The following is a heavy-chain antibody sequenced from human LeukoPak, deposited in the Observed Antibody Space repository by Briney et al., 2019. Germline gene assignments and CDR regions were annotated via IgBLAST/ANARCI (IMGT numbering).Heavy chain of an antibody. CDR1: GGSISSYY. D-gene: IGHD3-22*01. J-gene: IGHJ4*02. CDR3: ARGPDYYDSSGYYYGFDY. V-gene: IGHV4-59*01. Sequence: SETLSLTCTVSGGSISSYYWSWIRQPPGKGLEWIGYIYYSGSTNYNPPLKSRVTISVDTSKNQFSLKLSSVTAADTAVYYCARGPDYYDSSGYYYGFDYWGQGTLVTVSS. CDR2: IYYSGST.